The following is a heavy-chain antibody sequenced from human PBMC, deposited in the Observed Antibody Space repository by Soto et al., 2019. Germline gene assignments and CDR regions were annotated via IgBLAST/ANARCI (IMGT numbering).Heavy chain of an antibody. CDR1: GFSFSHYW. J-gene: IGHJ4*02. V-gene: IGHV3-74*01. Sequence: EEHLVESGGGLVQPGGSLRLSCAASGFSFSHYWMHWVRQAPGKGLVWVSRISPDGRTTTYADSVKGRFTISRDNAKSTLYLQMNSLRAEDTALYYCTKDIRRNGDYGPHYFDYWGQGTLVSVSS. D-gene: IGHD2-21*02. CDR2: ISPDGRTT. CDR3: TKDIRRNGDYGPHYFDY.